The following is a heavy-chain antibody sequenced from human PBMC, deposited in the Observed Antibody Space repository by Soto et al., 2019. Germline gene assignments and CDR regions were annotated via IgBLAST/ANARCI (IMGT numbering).Heavy chain of an antibody. CDR3: ARGRTVSSIGPLLV. J-gene: IGHJ1*01. V-gene: IGHV1-18*01. CDR2: VSPKSGNT. Sequence: QIQLVQSGAEVKKPGASVKVSCKASGYNFFDYGVSWVRQAPGQGLEWMGWVSPKSGNTDFARKVQGRGTMTADTSTNTAYLELRGLRSDDTAAYYCARGRTVSSIGPLLVWGQGTLVSVSS. D-gene: IGHD1-1*01. CDR1: GYNFFDYG.